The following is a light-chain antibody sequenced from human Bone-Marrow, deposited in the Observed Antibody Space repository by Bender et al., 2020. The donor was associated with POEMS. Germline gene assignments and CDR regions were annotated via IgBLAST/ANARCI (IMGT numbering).Light chain of an antibody. CDR3: CSYAGSVSYVI. CDR2: EVS. Sequence: QSALTQPASVSASRGQSITISCAGSSSDVGSYNLVSWYQQHPGKAPKVVIYEVSERPLGVSDRFSGSKSGNTASLTISGLQDEDEAQYFCCSYAGSVSYVIFGRGTKVTVL. J-gene: IGLJ6*01. CDR1: SSDVGSYNL. V-gene: IGLV2-23*02.